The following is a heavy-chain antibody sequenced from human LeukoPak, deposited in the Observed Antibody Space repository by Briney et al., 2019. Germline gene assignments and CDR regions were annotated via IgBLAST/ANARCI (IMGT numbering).Heavy chain of an antibody. Sequence: SETLSLTCTVSGRSISSSSYYWGWIRQPPGKGLEWIGSINYRGSTYYNPSLKIRVTISVDKSKNQFTLNVNSVTAADTAVYYCAKGEKYSGRVFDCWGQGTLVTVSS. CDR2: INYRGST. D-gene: IGHD1-26*01. CDR1: GRSISSSSYY. CDR3: AKGEKYSGRVFDC. V-gene: IGHV4-39*06. J-gene: IGHJ4*02.